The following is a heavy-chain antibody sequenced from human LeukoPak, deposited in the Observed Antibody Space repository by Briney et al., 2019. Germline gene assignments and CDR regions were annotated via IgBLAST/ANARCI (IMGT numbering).Heavy chain of an antibody. CDR1: GFTFSSYS. J-gene: IGHJ4*02. V-gene: IGHV3-21*01. D-gene: IGHD5-12*01. Sequence: GVLRLSCAASGFTFSSYSMNWVRQAPGKGLEWVSSISSSSSYIYYADSAKGRFTISRDNAKNSLYLQMNSLRAEDTAVYYCARDRIVATIPRLGYFDYWGQGTLVTVSS. CDR3: ARDRIVATIPRLGYFDY. CDR2: ISSSSSYI.